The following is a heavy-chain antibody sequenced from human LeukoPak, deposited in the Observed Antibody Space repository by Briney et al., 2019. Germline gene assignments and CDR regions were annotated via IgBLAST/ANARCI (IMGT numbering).Heavy chain of an antibody. V-gene: IGHV3-7*01. Sequence: GGSLRLSCAASGFTFSSYWMRWVRQAPGKGVERGAHIKQDGSEKYYVDSVKGGFTISRENAKNSLYLQMNSLRAEDTAVYYCARDRAVGDYWGQGALVTVSS. CDR2: IKQDGSEK. D-gene: IGHD6-25*01. CDR3: ARDRAVGDY. J-gene: IGHJ4*02. CDR1: GFTFSSYW.